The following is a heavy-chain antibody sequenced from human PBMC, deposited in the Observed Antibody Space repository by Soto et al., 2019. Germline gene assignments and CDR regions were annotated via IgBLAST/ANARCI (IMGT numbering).Heavy chain of an antibody. Sequence: SETLSLTCTVSGGSISSGDYYWSWIRQPPGKGLEWIGYIYYSGSTYYNPSLKSRVTISVDTSKNQFSLKLSSVTAADTAVYYCARDGWFGEGYFDYWGQGTLVTVSS. CDR1: GGSISSGDYY. J-gene: IGHJ4*02. D-gene: IGHD3-10*01. V-gene: IGHV4-30-4*01. CDR3: ARDGWFGEGYFDY. CDR2: IYYSGST.